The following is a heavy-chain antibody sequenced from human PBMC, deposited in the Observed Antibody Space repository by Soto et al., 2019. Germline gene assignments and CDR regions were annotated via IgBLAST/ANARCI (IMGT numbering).Heavy chain of an antibody. CDR1: GFTFSSYS. J-gene: IGHJ4*02. Sequence: GGSLRLSCAASGFTFSSYSMNWVRQAPGKGLEWVSSISSSSSYIYYADSVKGRFTISRDNAKNSLYLQMNSLRAEDTAVYYCARAEGYYPTGDFDYWGQGTLVTVSS. CDR2: ISSSSSYI. V-gene: IGHV3-21*01. D-gene: IGHD3-22*01. CDR3: ARAEGYYPTGDFDY.